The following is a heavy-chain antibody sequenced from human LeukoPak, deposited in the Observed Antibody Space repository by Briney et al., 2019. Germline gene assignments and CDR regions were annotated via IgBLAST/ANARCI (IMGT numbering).Heavy chain of an antibody. J-gene: IGHJ4*02. CDR3: ARTADISTGFGSDH. D-gene: IGHD3-9*01. V-gene: IGHV5-51*01. Sequence: PGESLKISCQTSGYSFTSYWVGWVRQMPGKGLEWVGIIYPGDSYTAYSPSFQGQVTISADKSINTAYVQWSSLKASDTAMYYCARTADISTGFGSDHWGQGTLVTVSS. CDR2: IYPGDSYT. CDR1: GYSFTSYW.